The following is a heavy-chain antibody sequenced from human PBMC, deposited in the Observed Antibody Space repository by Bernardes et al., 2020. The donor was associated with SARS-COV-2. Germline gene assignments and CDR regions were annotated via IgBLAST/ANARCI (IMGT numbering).Heavy chain of an antibody. CDR3: ARGIVVVPAAYYYYYGMDV. D-gene: IGHD2-2*01. CDR1: GYTFTGYY. Sequence: ASVKVSCKASGYTFTGYYMHWVRQAPGQGLEWMGWINPNSGGTNYARKLQGRVTMTTDTSTSTAYMELRSLRSDDTAVYYCARGIVVVPAAYYYYYGMDVWGQGTTVTVSS. J-gene: IGHJ6*02. V-gene: IGHV1-2*02. CDR2: INPNSGGT.